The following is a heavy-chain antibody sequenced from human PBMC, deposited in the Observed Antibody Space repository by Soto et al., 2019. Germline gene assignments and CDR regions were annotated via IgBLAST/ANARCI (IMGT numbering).Heavy chain of an antibody. CDR2: ISGSGDST. D-gene: IGHD4-17*01. CDR1: GFTFSTYA. J-gene: IGHJ3*02. V-gene: IGHV3-23*01. CDR3: ARPRGYGVFDAYDI. Sequence: HLGGSLRLSCAASGFTFSTYAMSWVRQAPGKGLEWVSAISGSGDSTYSADSVRGRFTISRDNSINTLYLQMNNLGYEDTAVYYCARPRGYGVFDAYDIWGQGTMVTVSS.